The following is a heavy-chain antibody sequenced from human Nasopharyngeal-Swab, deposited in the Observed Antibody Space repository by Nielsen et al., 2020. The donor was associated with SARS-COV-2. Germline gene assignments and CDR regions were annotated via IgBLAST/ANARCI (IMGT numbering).Heavy chain of an antibody. CDR3: AKDEQAI. V-gene: IGHV3-73*01. CDR1: GFTFSGSA. J-gene: IGHJ4*02. CDR2: IRSKANSYAT. D-gene: IGHD1/OR15-1a*01. Sequence: GGSLRLSCAASGFTFSGSAMHWVRQASGKGLEWVGRIRSKANSYATAYAASVKGRFTISRDNSKNTLYLQMNSLRAEDTAVYYCAKDEQAIWGQGTLVTVSS.